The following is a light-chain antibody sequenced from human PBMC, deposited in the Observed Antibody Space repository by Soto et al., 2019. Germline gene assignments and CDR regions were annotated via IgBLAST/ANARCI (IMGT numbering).Light chain of an antibody. CDR3: QQDGSSPFN. V-gene: IGKV3-20*01. J-gene: IGKJ3*01. Sequence: EIVLTQSPGTLSLSPGEGATLSCRASASVSSTYLAWYQQKPGQPPRLLIYGASSSATGIPDRFSGSGSGTDFTLIISRLEPEAFAVFYCQQDGSSPFNFGPGTRVDIK. CDR1: ASVSSTY. CDR2: GAS.